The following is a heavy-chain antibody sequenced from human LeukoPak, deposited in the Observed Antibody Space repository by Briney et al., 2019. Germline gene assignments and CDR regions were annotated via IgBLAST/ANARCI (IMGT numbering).Heavy chain of an antibody. CDR3: ARGLFGVFDY. J-gene: IGHJ4*02. CDR1: GGSISSYY. D-gene: IGHD3-3*01. Sequence: SETLSLTCTVSGGSISSYYWSWIRQPPGKGLEWIGYIYYSGSTNYIPSLKSRVTISVDTSKNQFSLKLSSVTAADTAVYYCARGLFGVFDYWGQGTLVTVSS. V-gene: IGHV4-59*01. CDR2: IYYSGST.